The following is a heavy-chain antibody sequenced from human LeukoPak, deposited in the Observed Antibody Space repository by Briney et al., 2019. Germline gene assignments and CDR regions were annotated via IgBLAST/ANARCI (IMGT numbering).Heavy chain of an antibody. V-gene: IGHV4-61*01. J-gene: IGHJ4*02. D-gene: IGHD1-26*01. CDR2: IYYSGST. CDR3: ARGFGGATTSFDY. Sequence: SETLSLTCTVSGGSVSSGSYYWSWIRQPPGKGLEWIGYIYYSGSTNYNPSLKSRVTISIDTSRNQFSLKLSSVTAADTAVYYCARGFGGATTSFDYWGQGTLVTVSS. CDR1: GGSVSSGSYY.